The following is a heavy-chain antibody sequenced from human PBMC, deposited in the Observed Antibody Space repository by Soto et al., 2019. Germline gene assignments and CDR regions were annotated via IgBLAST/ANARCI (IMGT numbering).Heavy chain of an antibody. Sequence: QVQLVESGGGLVKPGGSLRLSCAASGFTFSDYYMSWIRQAPGKGLEWVSYISSSSSYTNYADSVKGRFTISRDNAKNSLYLQMNSLRAEDTAVYYCARDRSGSYYEPNYYFDYWGQGTLVTVSS. CDR1: GFTFSDYY. D-gene: IGHD1-26*01. CDR2: ISSSSSYT. CDR3: ARDRSGSYYEPNYYFDY. V-gene: IGHV3-11*06. J-gene: IGHJ4*02.